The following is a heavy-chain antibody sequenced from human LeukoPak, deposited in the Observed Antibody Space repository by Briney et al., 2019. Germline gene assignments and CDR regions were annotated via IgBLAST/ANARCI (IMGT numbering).Heavy chain of an antibody. D-gene: IGHD3-22*01. Sequence: PSETLSLTCTVSGGSISSYYWSWIRQPPGKGLEWIGHIYYSGSTNYNPSLKSRVTISVDTSKNQFSLKLSSVTAADTAVYYCARSLGGYYDSSGSDAFDIWGQGTMVTVSS. V-gene: IGHV4-59*01. J-gene: IGHJ3*02. CDR3: ARSLGGYYDSSGSDAFDI. CDR2: IYYSGST. CDR1: GGSISSYY.